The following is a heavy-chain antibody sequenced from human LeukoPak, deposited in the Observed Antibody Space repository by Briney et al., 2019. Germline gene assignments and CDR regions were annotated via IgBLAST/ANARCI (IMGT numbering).Heavy chain of an antibody. CDR1: GGSISSYY. J-gene: IGHJ4*02. D-gene: IGHD1-26*01. V-gene: IGHV4-59*08. Sequence: SETLSLTCTVSGGSISSYYWSWIRQPPGKGLEWIGYIYYSGSTNYNPSLKSRVTISVDTSKNQFSLKLSSVTAADTAVYYCARHAVGPHSFDYWGQGTLVTVSS. CDR2: IYYSGST. CDR3: ARHAVGPHSFDY.